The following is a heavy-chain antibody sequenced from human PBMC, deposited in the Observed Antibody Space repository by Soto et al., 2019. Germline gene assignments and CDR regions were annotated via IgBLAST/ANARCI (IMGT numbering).Heavy chain of an antibody. CDR2: IVVGSGNT. Sequence: ASVKVSCKASGFTFTSSAVQWVRQARGQRLEWIGWIVVGSGNTNYAQKFQERVTITRDMSTSTAYMELSSLRSEDTAVYYCAAAAMATISGGAFDIWGQGTMVTVSS. CDR3: AAAAMATISGGAFDI. J-gene: IGHJ3*02. CDR1: GFTFTSSA. D-gene: IGHD5-12*01. V-gene: IGHV1-58*01.